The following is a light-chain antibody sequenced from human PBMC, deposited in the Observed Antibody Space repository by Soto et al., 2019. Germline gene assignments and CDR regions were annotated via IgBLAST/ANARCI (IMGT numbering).Light chain of an antibody. CDR2: EVS. V-gene: IGLV2-14*02. CDR1: SGYVGTYSL. CDR3: SSYTSSSTYV. Sequence: QSALAQPASVSGSPGQSITISCTGASGYVGTYSLVSWYQQHPVKAPKLMIYEVSNRPSGVSNRFSGSKSGNTASLTISGLQAEDEADYYCSSYTSSSTYVFGTGTKVTVL. J-gene: IGLJ1*01.